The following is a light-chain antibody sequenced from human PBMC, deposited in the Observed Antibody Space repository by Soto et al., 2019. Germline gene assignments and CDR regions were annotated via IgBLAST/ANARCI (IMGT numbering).Light chain of an antibody. J-gene: IGKJ5*01. V-gene: IGKV3-11*01. CDR2: DAY. Sequence: EIVLTQSPATLSLSPGERATVSCRASQSVSSHLAWYQQKRGQAPRLLIYDAYSRDSGIPARFSGSGSGTDFTLTISRLEPEDFAVYYCQQGGNWPLTFGQGTRLEIK. CDR3: QQGGNWPLT. CDR1: QSVSSH.